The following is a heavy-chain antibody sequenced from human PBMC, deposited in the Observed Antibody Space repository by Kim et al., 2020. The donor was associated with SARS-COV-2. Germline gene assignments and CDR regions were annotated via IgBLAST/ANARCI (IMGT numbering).Heavy chain of an antibody. D-gene: IGHD3-10*01. CDR3: ARRVTMVRGEASDFDL. Sequence: SETLSLTCAVYGGSFSGYYWNWIRQPPGKRLEWIGEINHSGSTNYNPSLKSRVTISVDTSKNQFSLKLSSVTAADTAVYYCARRVTMVRGEASDFDLWGRGTLVTVSS. V-gene: IGHV4-34*01. CDR2: INHSGST. J-gene: IGHJ2*01. CDR1: GGSFSGYY.